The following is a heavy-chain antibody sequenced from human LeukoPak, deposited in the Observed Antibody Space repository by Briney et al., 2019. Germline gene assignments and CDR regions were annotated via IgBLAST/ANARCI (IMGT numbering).Heavy chain of an antibody. D-gene: IGHD2-2*01. Sequence: GGSLRLSCAASGLTFSSYAMSWVRQAPGKGLEWVAFIRYDGSNKYYADSVKGRFTISRDNSKNTLYLQMNSLRAEDTAVYYCAKGRVPAAIPEYFQHWGQGTLVTVSS. V-gene: IGHV3-30*02. CDR2: IRYDGSNK. CDR3: AKGRVPAAIPEYFQH. J-gene: IGHJ1*01. CDR1: GLTFSSYA.